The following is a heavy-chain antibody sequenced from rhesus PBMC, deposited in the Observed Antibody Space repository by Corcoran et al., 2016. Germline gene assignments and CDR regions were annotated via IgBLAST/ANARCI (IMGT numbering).Heavy chain of an antibody. CDR3: GRGRVVNDRGLDS. D-gene: IGHD3-28*01. V-gene: IGHV4-147*01. J-gene: IGHJ4*01. CDR2: IFGDGAST. CDR1: GAFVNSNS. Sequence: QVQLQESGPGLVKSSETLSLTCAVSGAFVNSNSWTWIRQPPGKGLEWSGRIFGDGASTSDNPSLTRRVTISRDTSKNQCSLKLNSVTAADTAVYYCGRGRVVNDRGLDSWGQGVLVTVSS.